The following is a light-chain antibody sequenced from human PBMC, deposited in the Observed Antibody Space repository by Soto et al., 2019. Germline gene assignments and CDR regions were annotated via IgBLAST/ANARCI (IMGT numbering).Light chain of an antibody. Sequence: DIVMTQSPLSLPVTPGEPASVTCRSSQGLLHSNGYNYLDWYLQKPGQSPQLLIYLGSNRASGVTDRFRASGSGTDFTLKISRVEAEDVGVYYCMQALQTPRAFGQGTKLEIK. J-gene: IGKJ2*01. CDR2: LGS. V-gene: IGKV2-28*01. CDR1: QGLLHSNGYNY. CDR3: MQALQTPRA.